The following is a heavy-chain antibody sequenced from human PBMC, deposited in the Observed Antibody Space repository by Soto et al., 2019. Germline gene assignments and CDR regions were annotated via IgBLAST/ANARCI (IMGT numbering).Heavy chain of an antibody. CDR3: GVGEKVAAAGPAGGFDY. V-gene: IGHV1-18*04. Sequence: QVQLVQSGAEVKKPGASVKVSCKTSGYTFTSYGISWVRQAPGQGLEWMGWISGYNGNTNYAQKLQGRVTMTTDTSMTTAYMELRSLRSDDTAVYFCGVGEKVAAAGPAGGFDYRGQGTLVTVSS. D-gene: IGHD6-13*01. CDR1: GYTFTSYG. CDR2: ISGYNGNT. J-gene: IGHJ4*02.